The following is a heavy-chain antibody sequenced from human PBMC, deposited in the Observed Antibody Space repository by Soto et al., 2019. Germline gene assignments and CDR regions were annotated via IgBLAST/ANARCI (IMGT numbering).Heavy chain of an antibody. CDR2: INSYGSST. J-gene: IGHJ4*02. CDR3: TRFGTYYDTSGFQY. Sequence: GGSLRLSCAAYGFTFSSNWMHYVRQAPGKRLVWGSRINSYGSSTDYADCVKGRFTITRDNGKNTLYLQMNSLTAEDTAVYYCTRFGTYYDTSGFQYWGQGTLVTVSS. CDR1: GFTFSSNW. D-gene: IGHD3-22*01. V-gene: IGHV3-74*01.